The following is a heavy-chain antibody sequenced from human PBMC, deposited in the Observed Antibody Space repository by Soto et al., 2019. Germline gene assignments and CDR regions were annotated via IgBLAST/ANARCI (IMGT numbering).Heavy chain of an antibody. CDR2: IGVYNGNT. Sequence: ASVKVSCKASGYTFTSYGISWVRQAPGQGLEWMGWIGVYNGNTNYAQKLQGRVTMTTDTSTTTAYMELRSLRSDDTAVYYCARDCDRSGYYCYWGQGTLVPVSS. J-gene: IGHJ4*02. CDR3: ARDCDRSGYYCY. CDR1: GYTFTSYG. D-gene: IGHD3-22*01. V-gene: IGHV1-18*01.